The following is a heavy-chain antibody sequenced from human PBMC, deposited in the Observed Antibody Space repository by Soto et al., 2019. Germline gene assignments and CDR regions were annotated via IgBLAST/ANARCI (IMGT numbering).Heavy chain of an antibody. Sequence: QVQLVESGGGVVQPGRSLRLSCAASGFTFSSYAMHWVRQAPGKGLEWVAVISYDGSNKYYADSVKGRFTISRDNSKNTLYLQMNSLRAEDTAVYYCASEPASGYSSLDYWGQGTLVTVSS. CDR1: GFTFSSYA. V-gene: IGHV3-30-3*01. J-gene: IGHJ4*02. CDR2: ISYDGSNK. CDR3: ASEPASGYSSLDY. D-gene: IGHD3-22*01.